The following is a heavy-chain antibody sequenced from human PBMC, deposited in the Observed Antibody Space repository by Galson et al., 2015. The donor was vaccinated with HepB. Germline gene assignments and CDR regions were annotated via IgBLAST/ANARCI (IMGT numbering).Heavy chain of an antibody. CDR2: TYYRSKWYI. CDR3: SRGGLVKAARGGLAWLDP. D-gene: IGHD6-6*01. CDR1: GDSVSSNSAG. V-gene: IGHV6-1*01. J-gene: IGHJ5*02. Sequence: CAISGDSVSSNSAGWTWIRQSPSRGLEWLGRTYYRSKWYIDYAVSVKGRITINPDTSKNQVSLRLTSVTSEDTAVYYCSRGGLVKAARGGLAWLDPWGQGTLVTVSS.